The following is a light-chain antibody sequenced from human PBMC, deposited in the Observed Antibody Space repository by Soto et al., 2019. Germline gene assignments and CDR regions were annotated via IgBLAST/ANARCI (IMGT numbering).Light chain of an antibody. J-gene: IGLJ1*01. V-gene: IGLV2-11*01. Sequence: QPVLTQPRSGSGSPGQSVTITCTGTSSDVGGYNYVSWYQQHPGKAPKLMIYDVSKRPSGVPDRFSGSKSGNTASLTISGLQAEDEADYYCCSYAGIQEVFGTGTKVPVL. CDR2: DVS. CDR1: SSDVGGYNY. CDR3: CSYAGIQEV.